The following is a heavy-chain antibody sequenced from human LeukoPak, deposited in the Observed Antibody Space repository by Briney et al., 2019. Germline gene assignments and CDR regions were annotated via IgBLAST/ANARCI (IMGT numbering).Heavy chain of an antibody. Sequence: GRSLRLSCAASGFTFSSYGMHWVSQAPGKGLEWVAVISYDGSNKYYADSAKGRFTISRDNSKNTLYLQMNSLRAEDTAVYYCAKEVGATNDYWGQGTLVTVSS. CDR2: ISYDGSNK. CDR1: GFTFSSYG. CDR3: AKEVGATNDY. J-gene: IGHJ4*02. V-gene: IGHV3-30*18. D-gene: IGHD1-26*01.